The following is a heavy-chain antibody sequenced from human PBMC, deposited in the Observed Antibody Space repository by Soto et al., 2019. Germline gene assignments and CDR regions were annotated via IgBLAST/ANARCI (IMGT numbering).Heavy chain of an antibody. V-gene: IGHV1-18*01. CDR3: ARGVYDILTGDLFDY. J-gene: IGHJ4*02. CDR2: ISAYNGNT. Sequence: GASVKVSCKASGYAFTSYGISWVRQAPGQGLEWMGWISAYNGNTNYAQKLQGRVTMTTDTSTSTAYMELRSLRSDDTAVYYCARGVYDILTGDLFDYWGQGTLVTVSS. D-gene: IGHD3-9*01. CDR1: GYAFTSYG.